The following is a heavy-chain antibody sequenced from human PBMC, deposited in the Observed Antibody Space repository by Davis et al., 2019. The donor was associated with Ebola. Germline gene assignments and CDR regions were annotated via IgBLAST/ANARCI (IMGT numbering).Heavy chain of an antibody. J-gene: IGHJ6*02. CDR1: VFSLRTSGMC. V-gene: IGHV2-70*01. CDR3: ARKIVVVPAASRGYYYYGMDV. D-gene: IGHD2-2*01. Sequence: SGPTLVQPTETLTLTCTVSVFSLRTSGMCVSWIRQPPGNALEWLSLIDWDDDKYYSTSLKTRPTISKDTSKNQVVLTMTNMDPVDTATYYCARKIVVVPAASRGYYYYGMDVWGQGTTVTVSS. CDR2: IDWDDDK.